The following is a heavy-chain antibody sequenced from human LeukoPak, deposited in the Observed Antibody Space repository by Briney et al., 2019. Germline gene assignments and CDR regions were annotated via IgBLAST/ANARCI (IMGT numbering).Heavy chain of an antibody. J-gene: IGHJ3*02. CDR1: GGSISSSSYY. V-gene: IGHV4-39*01. CDR3: ARHTHYYDSSGYLGGWPDAFDI. CDR2: IYYSGST. Sequence: PSETLSLTCTVSGGSISSSSYYWGWIRQPPGKGLEWIGSIYYSGSTYYNPSLKSRVTISVDTSKNQFSLKPSSVTAADTAVYYCARHTHYYDSSGYLGGWPDAFDIWGQGTMVTVSS. D-gene: IGHD3-22*01.